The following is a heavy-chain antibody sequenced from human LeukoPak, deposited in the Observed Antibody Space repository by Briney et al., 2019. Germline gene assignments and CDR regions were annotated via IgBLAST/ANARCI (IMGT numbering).Heavy chain of an antibody. CDR2: INHSGST. V-gene: IGHV4-34*01. CDR1: GGSFSGYY. D-gene: IGHD2-8*02. Sequence: SETLSLTCAVSGGSFSGYYWSWIRQPPGKGLEWIGEINHSGSTNYNPSLKSRVTISVDTSKNQFSLKLSSVTAADTAVYYCARTLLGRLFDYWGQGALVTVSS. J-gene: IGHJ4*02. CDR3: ARTLLGRLFDY.